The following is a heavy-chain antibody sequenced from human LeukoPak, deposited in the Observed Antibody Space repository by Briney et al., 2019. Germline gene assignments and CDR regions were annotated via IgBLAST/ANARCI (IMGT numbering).Heavy chain of an antibody. CDR3: ARRNSVTQGLDN. CDR1: GFTFIDHY. V-gene: IGHV3-72*01. Sequence: GGSLRLSCAASGFTFIDHYMDWVRQAPGRGLEWIGRIRNKANSYTTEYAASVKGRFTVSRDDSKNSLFLQMNSLESEDTAVYYCARRNSVTQGLDNWGQGTLVTVSS. D-gene: IGHD5/OR15-5a*01. J-gene: IGHJ4*02. CDR2: IRNKANSYTT.